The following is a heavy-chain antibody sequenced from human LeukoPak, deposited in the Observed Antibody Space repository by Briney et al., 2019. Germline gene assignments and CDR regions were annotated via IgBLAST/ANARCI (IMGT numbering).Heavy chain of an antibody. Sequence: SLRLSCXASGFTFSSYGMHWVRQAPGKGLEWVAVISYDGSNKYYADSVKGRFTISRDNSKNTLYLQMNSLRAEDTAVYYCARDRVDYFDYWGQGTLVTVSS. D-gene: IGHD3-3*01. V-gene: IGHV3-30*19. CDR2: ISYDGSNK. CDR1: GFTFSSYG. CDR3: ARDRVDYFDY. J-gene: IGHJ4*02.